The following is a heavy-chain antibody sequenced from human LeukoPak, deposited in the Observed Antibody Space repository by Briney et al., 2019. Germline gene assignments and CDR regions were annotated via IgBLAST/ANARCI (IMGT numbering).Heavy chain of an antibody. CDR1: GGSFSGYY. CDR2: INHSGST. CDR3: ARSRGYSYGFAFLSKIIDY. Sequence: PSETLSLTCAVYGGSFSGYYWSWIRQPPGKGLEWIGEINHSGSTNYNPSLKSRVTISVDTSKNQFSLKLSSVTAADTAVYYCARSRGYSYGFAFLSKIIDYWGQGTLVTVSS. D-gene: IGHD5-18*01. J-gene: IGHJ4*02. V-gene: IGHV4-34*01.